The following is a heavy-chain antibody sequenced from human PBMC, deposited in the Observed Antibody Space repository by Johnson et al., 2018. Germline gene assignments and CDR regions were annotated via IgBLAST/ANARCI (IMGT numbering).Heavy chain of an antibody. CDR2: ISYDGRHK. Sequence: VQLVESGGGVVQPGRSLRLSCAASGFTFSNFAMHWVRQAPGKGLEWVALISYDGRHKYYADSVKGRFTISRDNSKNTLYLQMNSRRAEDTAVYYCARGMVPPSGSYYEGRPVDAFDIWGQGTMVTVSS. V-gene: IGHV3-30*04. CDR3: ARGMVPPSGSYYEGRPVDAFDI. D-gene: IGHD1-26*01. CDR1: GFTFSNFA. J-gene: IGHJ3*02.